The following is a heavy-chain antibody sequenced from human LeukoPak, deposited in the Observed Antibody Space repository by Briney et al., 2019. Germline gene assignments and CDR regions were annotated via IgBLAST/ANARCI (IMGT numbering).Heavy chain of an antibody. CDR2: ISAYNGNT. Sequence: ASVKVSCKASGYTFTSYYMHWVRQAPGQGLEWMGWISAYNGNTNYAQKLQGRVTMTTDTSTSTAYMELRSLRSDDTAVYYCARVLHDILTGYYGASGFDYWGQGTLVTVSS. CDR3: ARVLHDILTGYYGASGFDY. J-gene: IGHJ4*02. V-gene: IGHV1-18*04. D-gene: IGHD3-9*01. CDR1: GYTFTSYY.